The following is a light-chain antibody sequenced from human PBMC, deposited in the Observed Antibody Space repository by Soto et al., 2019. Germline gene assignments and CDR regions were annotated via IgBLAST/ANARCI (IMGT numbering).Light chain of an antibody. V-gene: IGKV3-20*01. CDR1: QSVSSSY. J-gene: IGKJ5*01. Sequence: EIVLTQSTGTLSLSPGERATLSCRASQSVSSSYLAWYQQKPGQAPRLLIYGASSRATGIPDRFSGSGSGTEFTFTISSLQSEDFAVYYCQQYNNWPPYTFGQGTRLEV. CDR3: QQYNNWPPYT. CDR2: GAS.